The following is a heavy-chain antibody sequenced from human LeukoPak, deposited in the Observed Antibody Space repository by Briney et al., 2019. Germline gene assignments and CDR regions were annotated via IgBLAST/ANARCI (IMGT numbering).Heavy chain of an antibody. D-gene: IGHD3-22*01. CDR3: ARELAMIVVD. CDR2: IYYSGST. V-gene: IGHV4-61*01. CDR1: GGSISSSSYY. J-gene: IGHJ4*02. Sequence: PSETLSLTCTVSGGSISSSSYYWGWIRQPPGKGLEWIGYIYYSGSTNYNPSLKSRVTISVDTSKNQFSLKLSSVTAADTAVYYCARELAMIVVDWGQGTLVTVSS.